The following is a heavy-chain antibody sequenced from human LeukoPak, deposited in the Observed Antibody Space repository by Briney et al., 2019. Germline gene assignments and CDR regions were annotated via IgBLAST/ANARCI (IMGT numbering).Heavy chain of an antibody. CDR2: IYYSGST. CDR3: ARVRTDAGYDAYDY. J-gene: IGHJ4*02. V-gene: IGHV4-59*08. CDR1: GGSVSSYY. D-gene: IGHD2-15*01. Sequence: SETLSLTCTVSGGSVSSYYWSWIRQPPGKGLEWIGYIYYSGSTNYNPSLKSRVTISVDTSKNQFSLKLSSVTAADTAVYYCARVRTDAGYDAYDYWGQGTLVTVSS.